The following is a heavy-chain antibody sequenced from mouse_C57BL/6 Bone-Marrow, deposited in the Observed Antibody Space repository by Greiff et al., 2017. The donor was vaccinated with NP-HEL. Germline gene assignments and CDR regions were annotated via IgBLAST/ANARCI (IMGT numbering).Heavy chain of an antibody. J-gene: IGHJ2*01. CDR1: GYAFSSSW. CDR2: IYPGDGDT. V-gene: IGHV1-82*01. CDR3: ARRTVVEDCYFDY. Sequence: VQLQQSGPELVKPGASVKISCKASGYAFSSSWMNWVKQRPGKGLEWIGRIYPGDGDTNYNGKFKGKATLTADKSSSTAYMQLSSLTSEDSAVYFCARRTVVEDCYFDYWGQGTTLKVSS. D-gene: IGHD1-1*01.